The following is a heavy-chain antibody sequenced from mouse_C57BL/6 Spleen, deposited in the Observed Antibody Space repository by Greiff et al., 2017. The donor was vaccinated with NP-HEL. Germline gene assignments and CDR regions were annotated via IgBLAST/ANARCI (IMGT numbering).Heavy chain of an antibody. CDR2: IRNKANGYTT. CDR3: ARLNDYDSYAMDY. V-gene: IGHV7-3*01. CDR1: GFTFTDYY. D-gene: IGHD2-4*01. Sequence: EVKLMESGGGLVQPGGSLSLSCAASGFTFTDYYMSWVRQPPGKALEWLGFIRNKANGYTTEYSASVKGRFTISRDNSQSILYLQMNALRAEDSATYYCARLNDYDSYAMDYWGQGTSVTVSS. J-gene: IGHJ4*01.